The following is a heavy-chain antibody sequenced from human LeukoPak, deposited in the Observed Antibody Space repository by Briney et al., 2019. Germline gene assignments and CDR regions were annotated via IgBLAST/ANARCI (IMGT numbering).Heavy chain of an antibody. CDR2: ISAYNGNT. D-gene: IGHD3-22*01. V-gene: IGHV1-18*01. CDR3: GRAPRDSSGYTRFDY. CDR1: GYTFTSYG. Sequence: ASVKVSCKASGYTFTSYGISWVRQAPGQGLEWMVWISAYNGNTNYAQKLQGRVTMTTDTSTSTAYMELRSLRSDDTAVYYWGRAPRDSSGYTRFDYWGQGTLVTVSS. J-gene: IGHJ4*02.